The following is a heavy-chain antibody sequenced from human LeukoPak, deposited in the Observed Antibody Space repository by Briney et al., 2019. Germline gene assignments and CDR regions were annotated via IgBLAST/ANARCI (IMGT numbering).Heavy chain of an antibody. J-gene: IGHJ4*02. CDR2: IYYSGST. CDR3: ARGATLTIDY. Sequence: PSETLSLTCTVSGGSISSGGYYWSWIRQHPGKGLEWIGYIYYSGSTYYNPSLKSRVAISVDTSKNQFSLRLNSVTAADTAVYYCARGATLTIDYWGRGTLVTVSS. CDR1: GGSISSGGYY. D-gene: IGHD4-17*01. V-gene: IGHV4-31*03.